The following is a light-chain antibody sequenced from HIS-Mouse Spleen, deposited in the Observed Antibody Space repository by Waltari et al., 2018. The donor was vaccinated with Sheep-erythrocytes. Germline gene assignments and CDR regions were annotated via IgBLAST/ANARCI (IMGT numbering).Light chain of an antibody. CDR2: AAS. CDR3: QQYYSYPYT. J-gene: IGKJ2*01. V-gene: IGKV1-39*01. CDR1: QSISSY. Sequence: DIQMTQSPSSLSASVGDRVTITCRASQSISSYLNWYQQKPGKARKLLIYAASSLQSGVASRFSGSGSGTDFTLTISSLQPEDFATYYCQQYYSYPYTFGQGTKLEIK.